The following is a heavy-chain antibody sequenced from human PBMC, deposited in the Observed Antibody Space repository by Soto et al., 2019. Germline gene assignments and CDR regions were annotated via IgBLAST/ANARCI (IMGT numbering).Heavy chain of an antibody. D-gene: IGHD6-13*01. V-gene: IGHV3-21*01. Sequence: PWESLRLSCAASGFTFSSYSINWVRQAPAKGLEWVSYISIISSYIHYPHSVKGRFTISRDNAKDPLFLQMNSLSAEDTAVYYWARSIPRAVGTLYYYYGRDVWGRGTTVTV. CDR3: ARSIPRAVGTLYYYYGRDV. J-gene: IGHJ6*02. CDR2: ISIISSYI. CDR1: GFTFSSYS.